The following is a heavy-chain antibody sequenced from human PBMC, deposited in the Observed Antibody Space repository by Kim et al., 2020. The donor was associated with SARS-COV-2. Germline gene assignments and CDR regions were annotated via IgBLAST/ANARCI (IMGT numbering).Heavy chain of an antibody. CDR2: IYYSGST. D-gene: IGHD7-27*01. V-gene: IGHV4-31*03. CDR3: ARGASLTSWYYYGMDV. Sequence: SETLSLTCTVSGGSISSGGYYWSWIRQHPGKGLEWIGYIYYSGSTYYNPSLKSRVTISVDTSKNQFSLKLSSVTAADTAVYYCARGASLTSWYYYGMDVWGQGTTVTVSS. CDR1: GGSISSGGYY. J-gene: IGHJ6*02.